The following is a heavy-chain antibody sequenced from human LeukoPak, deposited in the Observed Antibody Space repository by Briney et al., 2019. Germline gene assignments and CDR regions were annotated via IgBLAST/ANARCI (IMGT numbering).Heavy chain of an antibody. CDR3: ARGDPSGRPGIAFDY. D-gene: IGHD1-26*01. Sequence: SETLSLTCTISGGSISSFYLTWIRQPPGKGLEWIGHFHDSEGTKYNPSLKSRAAISEDTSKNQFSLMVNSVTAADTAVYYCARGDPSGRPGIAFDYWGQGTLVTVSS. V-gene: IGHV4-59*01. CDR1: GGSISSFY. CDR2: FHDSEGT. J-gene: IGHJ4*02.